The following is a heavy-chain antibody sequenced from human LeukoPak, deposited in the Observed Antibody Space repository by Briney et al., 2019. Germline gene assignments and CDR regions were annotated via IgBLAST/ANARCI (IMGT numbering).Heavy chain of an antibody. Sequence: GASVKVSCKASGGTFSSYAISWVRQAPGQGLEWMGGIIPIFGTANYAQKFQGRVTITTDESTSTAYMELSSLRSEDTAVYYCARDLTRGTYYYDSSGYYYAFDIWGQGTMVTVSS. CDR2: IIPIFGTA. D-gene: IGHD3-22*01. V-gene: IGHV1-69*05. CDR1: GGTFSSYA. CDR3: ARDLTRGTYYYDSSGYYYAFDI. J-gene: IGHJ3*02.